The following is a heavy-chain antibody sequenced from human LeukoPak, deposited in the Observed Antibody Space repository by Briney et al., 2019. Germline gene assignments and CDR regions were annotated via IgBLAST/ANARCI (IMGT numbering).Heavy chain of an antibody. J-gene: IGHJ4*02. CDR2: ISGSGGST. CDR3: AKERDSSGYFDY. V-gene: IGHV3-23*01. D-gene: IGHD3-22*01. Sequence: GGSLRLSCAASRFTFSSYAMSWVRQAPGKGMEWVSAISGSGGSTYYAASVKGRFTIFRDNSKNTLYLQMNSLRAEDTAVYYCAKERDSSGYFDYWGQGTLVTVSS. CDR1: RFTFSSYA.